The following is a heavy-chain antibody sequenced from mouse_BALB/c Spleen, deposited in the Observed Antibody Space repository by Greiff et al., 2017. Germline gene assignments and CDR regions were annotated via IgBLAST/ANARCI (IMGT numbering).Heavy chain of an antibody. CDR2: IDPENGDT. J-gene: IGHJ3*01. D-gene: IGHD1-1*01. CDR1: GFNIKDYY. CDR3: NADYYGSKRFAY. Sequence: VQLKESGAELVRSGASVKLSCTASGFNIKDYYMHWVKQRPEQGLEWIGWIDPENGDTEYAPKFQGKATMTADTSSNTAYLQLSSLTSEDTAVYYGNADYYGSKRFAYWGQGTLVTVSA. V-gene: IGHV14-4*02.